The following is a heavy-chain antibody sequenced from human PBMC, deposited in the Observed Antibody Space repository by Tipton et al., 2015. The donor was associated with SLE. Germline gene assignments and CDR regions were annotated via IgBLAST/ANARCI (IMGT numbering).Heavy chain of an antibody. CDR2: ITIKGNSYAT. Sequence: SLRLSCAASGFRFTDSDIHWVRQASGSGLEWVGRITIKGNSYATAYAASAKGRFTISRDDGKNTAYLQMNSLKTEDTAMYYRTKYTIVGDDHGHYWGLGTLVTVSS. CDR3: TKYTIVGDDHGHY. J-gene: IGHJ4*02. D-gene: IGHD3-10*01. V-gene: IGHV3-73*01. CDR1: GFRFTDSD.